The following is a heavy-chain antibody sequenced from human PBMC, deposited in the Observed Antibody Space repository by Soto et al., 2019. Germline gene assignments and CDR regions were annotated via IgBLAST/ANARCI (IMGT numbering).Heavy chain of an antibody. V-gene: IGHV3-53*01. CDR3: ARLGPYGSETYSFRYNWFDP. J-gene: IGHJ5*02. CDR2: IYSDGNS. D-gene: IGHD3-10*01. CDR1: GGSISSSDYY. Sequence: ETLSLTCTVSGGSISSSDYYWGWIRQAPGKGLDWVSVIYSDGNSYYAVSVQGRFTISRDNSKNTVYLQMNSLRGEDTAIYYCARLGPYGSETYSFRYNWFDPWGQGTLVTVSS.